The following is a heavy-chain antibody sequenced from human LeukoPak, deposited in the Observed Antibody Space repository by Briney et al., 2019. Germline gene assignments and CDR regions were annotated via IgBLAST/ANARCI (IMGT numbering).Heavy chain of an antibody. CDR1: GFTFSSYA. V-gene: IGHV3-23*01. CDR3: AKGSGGSYAGDFQY. D-gene: IGHD1-26*01. Sequence: GGSLRLSCAASGFTFSSYAMSWVRQAPGKGLECVSGFRGSGDNIYYTDSVKGRFTMSRDNSKNTLYLQMNSVRAEDSAVYYCAKGSGGSYAGDFQYWGQGTLVTVSS. CDR2: FRGSGDNI. J-gene: IGHJ1*01.